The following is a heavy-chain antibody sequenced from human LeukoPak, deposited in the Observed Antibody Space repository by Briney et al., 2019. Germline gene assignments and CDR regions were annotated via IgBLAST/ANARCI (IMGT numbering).Heavy chain of an antibody. CDR1: GGSISSSSYY. J-gene: IGHJ4*02. V-gene: IGHV4-39*01. D-gene: IGHD2-2*01. CDR2: IYYSGST. CDR3: ARHQSISYYVGY. Sequence: SETLSLTCTVPGGSISSSSYYWGWIRQPPGKGLEWIGSIYYSGSTYYNPSLKSRVTISVDTSKNQFSLKLSSVTAADTAVYYCARHQSISYYVGYWGQGTLVTVSS.